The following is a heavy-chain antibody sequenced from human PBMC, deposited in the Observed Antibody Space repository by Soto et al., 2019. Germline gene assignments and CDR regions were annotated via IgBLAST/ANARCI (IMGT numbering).Heavy chain of an antibody. V-gene: IGHV4-61*01. CDR2: IDYSGST. CDR1: GGSVSSDNYY. Sequence: TSETLSLTCTVSGGSVSSDNYYWNWIRQTPGEGLEWIGYIDYSGSTDYNPSLKSRVTISMDTSKNQFSLKLTSVTAADTAVYYCGRDRDSGVYYAGLDYWAQGFLVPV. J-gene: IGHJ4*02. D-gene: IGHD3-22*01. CDR3: GRDRDSGVYYAGLDY.